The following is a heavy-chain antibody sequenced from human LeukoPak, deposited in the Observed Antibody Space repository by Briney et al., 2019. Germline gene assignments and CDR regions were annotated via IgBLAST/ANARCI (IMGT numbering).Heavy chain of an antibody. J-gene: IGHJ4*02. CDR1: GFTFSSYG. CDR2: ISYDGSNK. Sequence: PGGSLRLSCAASGFTFSSYGMHWVRLAPGKGLEWVAVISYDGSNKYYADSVKGRFTISRDYSKNTLYLQMNSLRAEDTAVYYCAKDLFSLVPAAMPLDYWGQGTLVTVSS. CDR3: AKDLFSLVPAAMPLDY. V-gene: IGHV3-30*18. D-gene: IGHD2-2*01.